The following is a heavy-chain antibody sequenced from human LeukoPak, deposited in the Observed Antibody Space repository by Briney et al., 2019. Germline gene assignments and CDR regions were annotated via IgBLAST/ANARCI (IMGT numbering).Heavy chain of an antibody. CDR2: ITSNGDST. V-gene: IGHV3-64*01. CDR1: GFNFSISA. CDR3: VRGWLQLDY. J-gene: IGHJ4*02. D-gene: IGHD5-24*01. Sequence: GGSLRLSCPASGFNFSISAMHWVRQAPGKGLEYVSGITSNGDSTYYGNSVKGRFTISRDNSKNTLYLQMGSLRPEDMAVYYWVRGWLQLDYWGQGTLVTVSS.